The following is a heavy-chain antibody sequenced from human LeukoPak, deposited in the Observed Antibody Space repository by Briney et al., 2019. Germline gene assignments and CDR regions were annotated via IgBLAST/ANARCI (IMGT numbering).Heavy chain of an antibody. V-gene: IGHV3-7*01. CDR1: DFTFSNYW. CDR2: LKQDGSEI. CDR3: ASTQLRYFDWLLSGEGRHDAFDI. Sequence: GGSLRLSCVASDFTFSNYWMSWVRQAPGKGLEWVGNLKQDGSEIYYLDSVKGRFTISRDNTKNSLYLQMNSLRAEDTAVYYCASTQLRYFDWLLSGEGRHDAFDIWGQGTVVTVSS. D-gene: IGHD3-9*01. J-gene: IGHJ3*02.